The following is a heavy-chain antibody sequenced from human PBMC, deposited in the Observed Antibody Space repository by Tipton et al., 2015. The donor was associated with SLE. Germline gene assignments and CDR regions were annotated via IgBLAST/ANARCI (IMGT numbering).Heavy chain of an antibody. V-gene: IGHV3-74*01. CDR2: INSDGSST. Sequence: SLRLSCAASGFTFSSYWMHWVRQAPGKGLVWVSRINSDGSSTSYADSVKGRFTISRDNAKNSLYLQMNSLRAEDTAVYYCARGYLAAADLEGYFQHWGQGTLVTVSS. CDR1: GFTFSSYW. CDR3: ARGYLAAADLEGYFQH. D-gene: IGHD6-13*01. J-gene: IGHJ1*01.